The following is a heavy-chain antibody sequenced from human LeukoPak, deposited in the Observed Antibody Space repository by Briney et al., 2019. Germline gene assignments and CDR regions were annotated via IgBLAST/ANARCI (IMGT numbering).Heavy chain of an antibody. CDR3: AKEILHIVAASN. CDR2: ISGSEGSP. CDR1: GFTFRDYV. J-gene: IGHJ4*02. D-gene: IGHD6-13*01. Sequence: GDSLTHSCGLSGFTFRDYVMSWLRQAPAKGVAGVSAISGSEGSPYYAHSVKGRITISRDTSKNTVYLQMNSLRAEDTAVYHCAKEILHIVAASNWGQGTLVTVSS. V-gene: IGHV3-23*01.